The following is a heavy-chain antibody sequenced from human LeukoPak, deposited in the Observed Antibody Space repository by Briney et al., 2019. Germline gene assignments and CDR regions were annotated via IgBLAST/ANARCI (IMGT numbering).Heavy chain of an antibody. CDR2: ITGSGTYI. CDR3: ARARTGGTWSFDP. Sequence: GGSLRLSCAASRFTFSSYSMNWVRQAPGKGLEWVSSITGSGTYIYYADSVKGRFTISRDNAKNSLYPQMNSLRAEDTAVYYCARARTGGTWSFDPWGQGTLVTVSS. V-gene: IGHV3-21*01. J-gene: IGHJ5*02. CDR1: RFTFSSYS. D-gene: IGHD2-15*01.